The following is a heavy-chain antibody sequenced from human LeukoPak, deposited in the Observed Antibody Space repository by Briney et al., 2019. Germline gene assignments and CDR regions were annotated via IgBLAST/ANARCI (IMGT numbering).Heavy chain of an antibody. J-gene: IGHJ4*02. CDR1: GDSVSSNSVT. V-gene: IGHV6-1*01. CDR2: TYYRSTWYN. Sequence: SQTLSLTCAISGDSVSSNSVTWNWIRQSPSRGLEWLGRTYYRSTWYNDYAVSVKGRLTINPDTSRNQFSLQFNSVTPEDTAVYYCARLSCTNGVCYFFDSWGQGTLVTVSS. CDR3: ARLSCTNGVCYFFDS. D-gene: IGHD2-8*01.